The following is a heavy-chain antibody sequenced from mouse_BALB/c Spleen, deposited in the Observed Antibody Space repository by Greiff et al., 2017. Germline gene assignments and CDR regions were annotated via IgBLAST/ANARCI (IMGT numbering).Heavy chain of an antibody. V-gene: IGHV5-6*01. CDR3: ARHEDGWDY. D-gene: IGHD2-3*01. CDR2: ISSGGSYT. CDR1: GFTFSSYG. J-gene: IGHJ2*01. Sequence: EVTVVESGGDLVKPGGSLKLSCAASGFTFSSYGMSWVRQTPDKRLEWVATISSGGSYTYYPDSVKGRFTISRDNAKNTLYLQMSSLKSEDTAMYYCARHEDGWDYWGQGTTLTVSS.